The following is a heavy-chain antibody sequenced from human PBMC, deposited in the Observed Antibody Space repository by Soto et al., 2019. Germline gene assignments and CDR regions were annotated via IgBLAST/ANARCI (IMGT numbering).Heavy chain of an antibody. CDR3: ARDPQLGLFDY. CDR2: IWYDGSNK. V-gene: IGHV3-33*01. CDR1: GFTFSSYG. J-gene: IGHJ4*02. Sequence: PGGSLRLSCAASGFTFSSYGMHWVRQAPGKGLEWVAVIWYDGSNKYYADSVKGRFTISRDNSKNTLYLQMNSLRAEDTAVYYCARDPQLGLFDYWGQGTLVPVSS. D-gene: IGHD1-1*01.